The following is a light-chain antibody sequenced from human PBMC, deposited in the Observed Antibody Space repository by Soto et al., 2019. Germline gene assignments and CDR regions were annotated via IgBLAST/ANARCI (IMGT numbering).Light chain of an antibody. CDR1: SSDVGSYNL. V-gene: IGLV2-14*02. CDR3: SSWTSSSSYV. CDR2: DVS. Sequence: QSALTQPASVSGSPGQSITISCTGTSSDVGSYNLVSWYQQHPGKAPKLMIHDVSNRPSGVSDRFSGSKSGNTASLTISGLQAEDEADYYCSSWTSSSSYVFGSGTKATVL. J-gene: IGLJ1*01.